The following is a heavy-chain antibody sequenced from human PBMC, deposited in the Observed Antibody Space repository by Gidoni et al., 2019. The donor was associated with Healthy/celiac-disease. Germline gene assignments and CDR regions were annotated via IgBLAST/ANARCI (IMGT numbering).Heavy chain of an antibody. V-gene: IGHV4-34*01. J-gene: IGHJ6*02. CDR2: INHRGST. D-gene: IGHD6-19*01. CDR1: GGSFSGYY. Sequence: QVQLQQWGAGLLKPSETLSLTCAVYGGSFSGYYWSWIRQPPGKGLEWIGEINHRGSTNYNPSLKSRVTISVDTSKNQFSLKLSSVTAADTAVYYCARGGGSSGWYPYGMDVWGQGTTVTVSS. CDR3: ARGGGSSGWYPYGMDV.